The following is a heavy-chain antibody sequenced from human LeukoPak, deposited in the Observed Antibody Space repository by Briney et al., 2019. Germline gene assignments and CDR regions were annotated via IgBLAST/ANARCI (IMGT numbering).Heavy chain of an antibody. Sequence: ASVKVSCKASGYIFTGYYMHWVRQAPGQGLEWMGWINPNSGDTNYAQKFQGRVTITADESTSTAYLQWSSLKASDTAMYYCARLTDYYGSGSFAALDYWGQGTLVTVSS. D-gene: IGHD3-10*01. CDR3: ARLTDYYGSGSFAALDY. J-gene: IGHJ4*02. CDR2: INPNSGDT. V-gene: IGHV1-2*02. CDR1: GYIFTGYY.